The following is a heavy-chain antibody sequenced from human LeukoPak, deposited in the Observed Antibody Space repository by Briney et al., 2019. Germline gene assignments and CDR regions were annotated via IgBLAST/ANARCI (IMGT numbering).Heavy chain of an antibody. CDR1: GFIFSNYA. D-gene: IGHD4-11*01. V-gene: IGHV3-23*01. Sequence: GSLRLSCAASGFIFSNYAMSWVRQAPGKGPEWVSGISGGGGGTYYADSVKGRFTISRANSKNTLYLQMESLRVDDTAVYYCAKSVEHSNYRKFHDWGQGTLVTVSS. CDR2: ISGGGGGT. J-gene: IGHJ4*02. CDR3: AKSVEHSNYRKFHD.